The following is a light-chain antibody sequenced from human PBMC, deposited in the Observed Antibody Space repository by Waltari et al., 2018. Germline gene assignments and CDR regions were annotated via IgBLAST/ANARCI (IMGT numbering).Light chain of an antibody. Sequence: HSVLTQPPSASGTPGQRVTISCSGSSSNIGSNYVYWYQQLPGTAPKLLIYRNNQRPSGVPDRFSGSKSGTSASLAISGRRSEDEADYYCATWDDSLSGPVFGGGTKLTVL. V-gene: IGLV1-47*01. CDR2: RNN. CDR1: SSNIGSNY. CDR3: ATWDDSLSGPV. J-gene: IGLJ3*02.